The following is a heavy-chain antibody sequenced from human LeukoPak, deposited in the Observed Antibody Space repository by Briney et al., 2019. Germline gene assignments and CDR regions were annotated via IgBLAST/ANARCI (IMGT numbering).Heavy chain of an antibody. CDR3: ARDQSYYDSSGYPGRITYNWFDP. J-gene: IGHJ5*02. CDR1: GGSISSGGYY. D-gene: IGHD3-22*01. CDR2: IYYSGST. Sequence: SETLSLTCTVSGGSISSGGYYWSWIRQHPGKGLEWIGYIYYSGSTYYNPSLKSRVTISVDTSKNQFSLKLSSVTAADTAVYYCARDQSYYDSSGYPGRITYNWFDPWGQGTLVTVSS. V-gene: IGHV4-31*03.